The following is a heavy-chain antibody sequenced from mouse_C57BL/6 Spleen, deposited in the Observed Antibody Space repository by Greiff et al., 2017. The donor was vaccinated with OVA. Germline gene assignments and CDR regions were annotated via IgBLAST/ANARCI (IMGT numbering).Heavy chain of an antibody. D-gene: IGHD2-1*01. CDR1: GFSLTSYG. CDR2: IWGVGST. CDR3: ASGIYPGAY. V-gene: IGHV2-6*01. J-gene: IGHJ3*01. Sequence: VKLMESGPGLVAPSQSLSITCTVSGFSLTSYGVDWVRQSPGKGLEWLGVIWGVGSTNYNSALKSRLSISKDNSKSQVFLKMNSLQTDDTAMYYCASGIYPGAYWGQGTLVTVSA.